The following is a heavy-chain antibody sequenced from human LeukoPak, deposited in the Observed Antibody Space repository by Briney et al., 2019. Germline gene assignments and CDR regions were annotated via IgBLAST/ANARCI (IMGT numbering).Heavy chain of an antibody. Sequence: PGRSLRLSCAASGFTFDDYGMHWVRQAPGKGLEWVSGISWNSGSIGYADSVKGRFTISRDNSKNTLYLQMNSLRAEDTAVYYCAKDRGYYDILTGYYPHWGQGTLVTVSS. J-gene: IGHJ4*02. V-gene: IGHV3-9*01. D-gene: IGHD3-9*01. CDR3: AKDRGYYDILTGYYPH. CDR1: GFTFDDYG. CDR2: ISWNSGSI.